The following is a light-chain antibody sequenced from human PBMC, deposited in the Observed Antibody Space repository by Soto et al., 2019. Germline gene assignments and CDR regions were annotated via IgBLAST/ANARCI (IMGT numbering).Light chain of an antibody. CDR1: QDIDHS. CDR3: HEHYSAPPVA. CDR2: SAS. J-gene: IGKJ3*01. Sequence: DIQMTQSPSSLSASVGDRVTITCRASQDIDHSLAWYQQKPGKVPKLLIYSASTLQPGVPSRFSGSGSGTDFTLTITSLQPEDVATYYCHEHYSAPPVAFGPGTKVDV. V-gene: IGKV1-27*01.